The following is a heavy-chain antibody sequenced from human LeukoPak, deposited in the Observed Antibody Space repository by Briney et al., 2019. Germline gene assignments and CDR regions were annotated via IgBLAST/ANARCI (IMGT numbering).Heavy chain of an antibody. CDR3: ARDADSAAREYFQH. Sequence: ASVKVSCKASVGTFSSYAISWVRQAPGQGLEWMGGIIPIFGTADYAQKFQGRVTITADESTSTAYMELSSLRSEDTAVYYCARDADSAAREYFQHWGQGTLVTVSS. CDR2: IIPIFGTA. V-gene: IGHV1-69*01. J-gene: IGHJ1*01. CDR1: VGTFSSYA. D-gene: IGHD6-6*01.